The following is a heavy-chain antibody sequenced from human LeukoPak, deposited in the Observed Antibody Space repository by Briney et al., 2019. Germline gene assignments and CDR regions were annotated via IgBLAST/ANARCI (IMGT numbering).Heavy chain of an antibody. CDR1: GGSISSSSYY. CDR2: IYYSGST. V-gene: IGHV4-39*01. CDR3: ARRRYYDATGYLD. D-gene: IGHD3-22*01. J-gene: IGHJ1*01. Sequence: SETLSLTCTISGGSISSSSYYWDWIRQYPGKGLEWLGTIYYSGSTYYNASLKSRLFISVDTSNNQFSLRLSFVTAADTAVYYCARRRYYDATGYLDWGQGTLITVYS.